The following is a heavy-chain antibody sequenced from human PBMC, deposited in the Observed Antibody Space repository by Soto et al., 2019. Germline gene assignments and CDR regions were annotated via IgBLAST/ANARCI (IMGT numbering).Heavy chain of an antibody. V-gene: IGHV4-34*01. CDR1: GGSFSGYY. CDR2: INHSGST. Sequence: SETLSLTCAVYGGSFSGYYWSWIRQPPGKGLEWIGEINHSGSTNYNPSLKSRVTISVDTSKNQFSLKLSSVTAADTAVYYCARVPFTYYYGSGRPAGAWFDPWGQGTLVTVSS. J-gene: IGHJ5*02. CDR3: ARVPFTYYYGSGRPAGAWFDP. D-gene: IGHD3-10*01.